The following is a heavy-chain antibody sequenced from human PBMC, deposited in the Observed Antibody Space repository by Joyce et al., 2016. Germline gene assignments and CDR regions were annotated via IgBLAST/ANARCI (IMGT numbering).Heavy chain of an antibody. CDR1: GSIFSGYA. CDR3: ARRSGIPAGRRPGAFDM. CDR2: ISYDGPNK. Sequence: QEQLEESGGGVVQPGTSLRLSCTASGSIFSGYAMNWVRQAPGKGLEGVAIISYDGPNKFYADSVRGRFTNSRDNYKNTLFLQMNSLTIEDAGVYYCARRSGIPAGRRPGAFDMWGQGTVVTVSS. D-gene: IGHD6-13*01. V-gene: IGHV3-30*04. J-gene: IGHJ3*02.